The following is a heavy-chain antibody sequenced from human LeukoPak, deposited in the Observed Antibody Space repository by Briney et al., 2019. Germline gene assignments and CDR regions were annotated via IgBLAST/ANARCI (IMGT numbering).Heavy chain of an antibody. J-gene: IGHJ6*02. V-gene: IGHV4-34*01. CDR1: GGSFSDYY. CDR3: ARRTIPYYYGMDV. D-gene: IGHD3-3*01. CDR2: INHSGST. Sequence: SETLSLTCAVYGGSFSDYYWSWIRQPPGKGLEWIGEINHSGSTDYNPSLKSRVTISVDTSKNQFSLKLSSVTAADTAVYYCARRTIPYYYGMDVWGQGTTVTVSS.